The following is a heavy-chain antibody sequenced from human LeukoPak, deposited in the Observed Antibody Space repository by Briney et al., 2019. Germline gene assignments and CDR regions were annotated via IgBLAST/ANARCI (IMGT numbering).Heavy chain of an antibody. V-gene: IGHV4-59*02. CDR1: SGAVTGYN. CDR2: IHYSGKA. CDR3: AKFRADYDMAV. Sequence: SETLSPTPSVSSGAVTGYNWTWVRQPPRKGLEWIGQIHYSGKADYIPSLKSRITISVDTSKNEISLRMRSMTAADTVIFYFAKFRADYDMAVCGQGTTVTVSS. J-gene: IGHJ6*02.